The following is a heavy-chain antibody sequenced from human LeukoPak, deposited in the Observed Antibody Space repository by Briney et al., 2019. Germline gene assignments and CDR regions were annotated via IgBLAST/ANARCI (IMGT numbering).Heavy chain of an antibody. J-gene: IGHJ6*03. D-gene: IGHD6-13*01. Sequence: PSETLSLTCAVYGGSFSGYYWSWIRQPPGKGLEWIGEINHSGSTNYNPSLKSRVTISVDTSKNQFSLKLSSVTAADTAVYYCARGTQYSSSWRTRGRYYYMDVWGKGTTVTVSS. CDR1: GGSFSGYY. CDR3: ARGTQYSSSWRTRGRYYYMDV. V-gene: IGHV4-34*01. CDR2: INHSGST.